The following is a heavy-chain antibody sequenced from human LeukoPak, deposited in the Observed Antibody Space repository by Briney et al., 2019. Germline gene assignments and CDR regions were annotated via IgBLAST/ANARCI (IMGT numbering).Heavy chain of an antibody. CDR1: GFAFSSYG. V-gene: IGHV3-23*01. CDR2: ISGSGGST. J-gene: IGHJ4*02. D-gene: IGHD3-3*01. Sequence: GRSLRLSCAASGFAFSSYGMHWVRQAPGKGLEWVSAISGSGGSTYYADSVKGRFTISRDNSKNTLYLQMNSLRAEDTAVYYCANMGVFGVVIDYWGQGTLVTVSS. CDR3: ANMGVFGVVIDY.